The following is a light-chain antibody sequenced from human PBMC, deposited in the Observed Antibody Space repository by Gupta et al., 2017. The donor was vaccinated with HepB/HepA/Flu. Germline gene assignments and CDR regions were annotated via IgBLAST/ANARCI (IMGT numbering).Light chain of an antibody. J-gene: IGLJ3*02. V-gene: IGLV2-11*01. CDR2: DVS. Sequence: QFALDQPRLVSGAPGQSVPISWAGTSSDVGGYNYVSWYQHHPGQAPKLIIYDVSKRPSGVPDRFSGSKSGNTASLTISGLQAEDEADYFCCSYAGTYTLWVFGGGTKLTVL. CDR1: SSDVGGYNY. CDR3: CSYAGTYTLWV.